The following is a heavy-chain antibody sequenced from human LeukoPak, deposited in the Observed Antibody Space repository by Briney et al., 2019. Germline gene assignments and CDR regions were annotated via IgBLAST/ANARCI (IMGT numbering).Heavy chain of an antibody. Sequence: GGSLRLSCAASGFTFSSYEMNWVRQAPGKGLEWVLYISSSGSTIYYADSVKGRFTISRDNAKNSLYLQMNSLRAEDTAVYYCARAPQVYYDSSGYYFGYWGQGTLVTVPS. CDR2: ISSSGSTI. D-gene: IGHD3-22*01. J-gene: IGHJ4*02. CDR3: ARAPQVYYDSSGYYFGY. CDR1: GFTFSSYE. V-gene: IGHV3-48*03.